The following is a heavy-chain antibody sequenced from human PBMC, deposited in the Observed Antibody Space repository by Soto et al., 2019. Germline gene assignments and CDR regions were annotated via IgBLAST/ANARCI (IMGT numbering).Heavy chain of an antibody. CDR1: GFTFDDYA. CDR3: AKMALNTAPYGMDV. J-gene: IGHJ6*02. Sequence: TGGSLRLSCAASGFTFDDYAMHWVRQAPGKGLEWVSGISWNSGSIGYADSVKGRFTISRDNAKNSLYLQMNSLRAEDTALYYCAKMALNTAPYGMDVWGQGTTVTVSS. CDR2: ISWNSGSI. V-gene: IGHV3-9*01. D-gene: IGHD5-18*01.